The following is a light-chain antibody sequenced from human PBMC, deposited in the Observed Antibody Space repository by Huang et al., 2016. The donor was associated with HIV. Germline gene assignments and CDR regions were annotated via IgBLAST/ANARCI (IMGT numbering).Light chain of an antibody. J-gene: IGKJ2*01. Sequence: DIVMTQSPDSLAVSLGERATINCKSSQSLLYNSNNKNYLAWYQQKPGHLPNLLIYWASSRKSGVPDRFSGSGSETDFTLTISSLQAEDVAVYYCQQHYSSPPTFGQGTKLEIK. CDR3: QQHYSSPPT. CDR1: QSLLYNSNNKNY. V-gene: IGKV4-1*01. CDR2: WAS.